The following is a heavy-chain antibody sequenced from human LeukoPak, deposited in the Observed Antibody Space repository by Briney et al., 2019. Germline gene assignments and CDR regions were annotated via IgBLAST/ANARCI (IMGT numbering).Heavy chain of an antibody. CDR1: GGTFSSYA. D-gene: IGHD2-15*01. CDR3: AREYCSGGSCYNPGGFDY. Sequence: GASVKVSCKASGGTFSSYAISWVRQAPGQGLEWMGGIIPIFGTANYAQKFQGRVTITADKSTSTAYMELSSLRSEDTAVYYCAREYCSGGSCYNPGGFDYWGQGTLVTVSS. J-gene: IGHJ4*02. V-gene: IGHV1-69*06. CDR2: IIPIFGTA.